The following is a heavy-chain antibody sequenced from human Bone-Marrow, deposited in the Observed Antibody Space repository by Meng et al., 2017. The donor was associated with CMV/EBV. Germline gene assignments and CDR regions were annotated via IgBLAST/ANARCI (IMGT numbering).Heavy chain of an antibody. Sequence: GESLKISCAASGFTFSSYAMSWVRQAPGKGLEWVSVIYSGGSSTYYADSVKGRFTTSRDNSKNTLYLQMNSLRAEDTAVYYCAKDLPGENWGQGTLVTVSS. CDR1: GFTFSSYA. CDR3: AKDLPGEN. V-gene: IGHV3-23*03. J-gene: IGHJ4*02. D-gene: IGHD3-10*01. CDR2: IYSGGSST.